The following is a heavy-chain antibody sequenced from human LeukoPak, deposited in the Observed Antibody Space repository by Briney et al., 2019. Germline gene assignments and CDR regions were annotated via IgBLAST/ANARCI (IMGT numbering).Heavy chain of an antibody. Sequence: GGSLRLSCAASGFTFSNAWLSWVRQAPGKGLEWVGRIKSKTDGGTRDYTAPVKGRFTISRDDSKNTLYLQMNSLKTEDTAVYYCTTGPFDYYGSASYLANGMDVWGQGTTVTVSS. CDR2: IKSKTDGGTR. D-gene: IGHD3-10*01. CDR3: TTGPFDYYGSASYLANGMDV. CDR1: GFTFSNAW. V-gene: IGHV3-15*01. J-gene: IGHJ6*02.